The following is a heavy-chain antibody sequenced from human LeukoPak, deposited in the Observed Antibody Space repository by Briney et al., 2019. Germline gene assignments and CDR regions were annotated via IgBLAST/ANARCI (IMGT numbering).Heavy chain of an antibody. J-gene: IGHJ6*02. CDR1: GGSFSGYY. CDR2: INHSGST. D-gene: IGHD3-22*01. V-gene: IGHV4-34*01. Sequence: SETLSLTCAVYGGSFSGYYWSWIRQPPGKGLEWIGDINHSGSTNYNPSLKSRVTISVDTSKNQFSLKLSSVTAADTAVYYCARLQITMIVVVTAFDYYGMDVWGQGTTVTVSS. CDR3: ARLQITMIVVVTAFDYYGMDV.